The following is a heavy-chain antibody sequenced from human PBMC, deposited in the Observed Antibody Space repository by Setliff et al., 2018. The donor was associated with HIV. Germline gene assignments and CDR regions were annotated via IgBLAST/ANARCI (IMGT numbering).Heavy chain of an antibody. J-gene: IGHJ3*02. V-gene: IGHV1-18*01. CDR3: ARVLDPGIAVATHAFDI. CDR1: GYTFTSYG. Sequence: GASVKVSCKASGYTFTSYGVSWVRQAPGQGLEWMGWISAYNRNVNYSQKAQGRVTMTTDTSTSTAYMELKNLKSDDTAVYYCARVLDPGIAVATHAFDIWGQGTMVTVSS. D-gene: IGHD6-19*01. CDR2: ISAYNRNV.